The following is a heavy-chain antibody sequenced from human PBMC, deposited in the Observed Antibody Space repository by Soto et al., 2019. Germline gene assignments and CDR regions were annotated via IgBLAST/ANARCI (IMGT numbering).Heavy chain of an antibody. CDR1: GGSISRYC. J-gene: IGHJ4*02. V-gene: IGHV4-59*01. CDR3: ARTSYGGVLDY. CDR2: IYYSGIT. Sequence: QVQLQESGPGLVKPSETLSLTCTVSGGSISRYCWSWIRQPPGKGLEWLGYIYYSGITNYNPTLKSRVTISVDESKNQFSLKLSSVTAADTAVYYCARTSYGGVLDYWGQGTLVTVSS. D-gene: IGHD4-17*01.